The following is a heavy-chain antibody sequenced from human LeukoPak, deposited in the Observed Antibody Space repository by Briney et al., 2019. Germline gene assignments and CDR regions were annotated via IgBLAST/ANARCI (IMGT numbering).Heavy chain of an antibody. CDR3: AREGQYYDILTGYPTENWFDP. CDR2: IYYSGST. Sequence: SETLSLTCTVSGGSISSYYWSWIRQPPGKGLEWIGYIYYSGSTNYNPSLKSRVTISVDTSKNQFSLKLSPVTAADTAVYYCAREGQYYDILTGYPTENWFDPWGQGTLVTVSS. D-gene: IGHD3-9*01. J-gene: IGHJ5*02. V-gene: IGHV4-59*01. CDR1: GGSISSYY.